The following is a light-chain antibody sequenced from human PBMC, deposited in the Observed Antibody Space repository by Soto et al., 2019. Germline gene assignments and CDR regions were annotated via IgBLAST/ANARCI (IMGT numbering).Light chain of an antibody. J-gene: IGKJ2*01. CDR3: QQRSNWPLT. CDR1: QSVSSY. CDR2: DAS. V-gene: IGKV3-11*01. Sequence: EIVLTQSPATLSLSPGERATLSCRASQSVSSYLAGYQQKPGQAPRLLIYDASNRATGIPARFSGSGSGTDFTLTISSLEPEDFAFYYCQQRSNWPLTCGQGTKLEIK.